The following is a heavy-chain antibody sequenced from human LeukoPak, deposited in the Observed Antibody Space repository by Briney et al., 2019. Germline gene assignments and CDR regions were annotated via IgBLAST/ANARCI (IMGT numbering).Heavy chain of an antibody. CDR1: GFTFSSYA. CDR3: ARGSLGKWELLGYFDY. D-gene: IGHD1-26*01. CDR2: ISSNGGST. V-gene: IGHV3-64*01. Sequence: TGGSLRLSCAASGFTFSSYAMHWVRQAPGKGLEYVSAISSNGGSTYYANSVKGRFTISRDNSKNTLYLQMGSLRAEDMAVYYCARGSLGKWELLGYFDYWGQGTLVTVSS. J-gene: IGHJ4*02.